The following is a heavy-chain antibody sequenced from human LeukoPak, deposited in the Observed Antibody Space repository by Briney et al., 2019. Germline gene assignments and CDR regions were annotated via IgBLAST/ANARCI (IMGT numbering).Heavy chain of an antibody. CDR3: ARDRGGMATMIFDY. V-gene: IGHV1-46*01. CDR1: VYTFTSYY. J-gene: IGHJ4*02. Sequence: ASVKVSCKASVYTFTSYYLHWVRPAPGQGLEWMGIINPSGGSTSYAQKFQGRVTMTRDTSTSTVYMELSSLRSEDTAVYYCARDRGGMATMIFDYWGQGTLVTVSS. CDR2: INPSGGST. D-gene: IGHD5-24*01.